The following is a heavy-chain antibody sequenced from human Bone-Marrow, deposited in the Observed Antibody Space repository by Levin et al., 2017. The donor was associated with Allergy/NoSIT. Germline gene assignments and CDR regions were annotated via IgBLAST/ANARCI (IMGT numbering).Heavy chain of an antibody. D-gene: IGHD6-19*01. CDR2: ISYDGSNK. V-gene: IGHV3-30-3*01. J-gene: IGHJ4*02. Sequence: GGSLRLSCAASGFTFSSYAMHWVRQAPGKGLEWVAVISYDGSNKYYADSVKGRFTISRDNSKNTLYLQMNSLRAEDTAVYYCAREEAVAGPGVYWGQGTLVTVSS. CDR3: AREEAVAGPGVY. CDR1: GFTFSSYA.